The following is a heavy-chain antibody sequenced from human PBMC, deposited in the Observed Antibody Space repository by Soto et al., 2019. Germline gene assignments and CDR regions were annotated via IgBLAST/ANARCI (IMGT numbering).Heavy chain of an antibody. Sequence: PGGSLRLSFAASGFTFSRYNMNWVRQAPGKGLGWVSYISSSSSMIYYADSVKGRFTISRDNAKNSLYLQMNSLRDEDTAVYYCARDDWVIRGAISLPFDFWGPGTLVTVSS. CDR1: GFTFSRYN. D-gene: IGHD3-10*01. J-gene: IGHJ4*02. V-gene: IGHV3-48*02. CDR2: ISSSSSMI. CDR3: ARDDWVIRGAISLPFDF.